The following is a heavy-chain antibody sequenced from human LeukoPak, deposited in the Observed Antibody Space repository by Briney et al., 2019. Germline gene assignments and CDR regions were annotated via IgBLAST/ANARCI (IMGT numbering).Heavy chain of an antibody. Sequence: SETLSLTCAVYGGSFSGYYWSWIRQPPGKGLEWIGEINHSGSTNYNPSLKSRVTISVDTSKNQFSLKLSSVTAADTAVYYCARARGGAGIAARRRVYYMDVWGKGTTVTVSS. J-gene: IGHJ6*03. CDR3: ARARGGAGIAARRRVYYMDV. CDR1: GGSFSGYY. V-gene: IGHV4-34*01. CDR2: INHSGST. D-gene: IGHD6-6*01.